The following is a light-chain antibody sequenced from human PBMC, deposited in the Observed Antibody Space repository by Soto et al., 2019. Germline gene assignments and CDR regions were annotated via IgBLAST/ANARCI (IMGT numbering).Light chain of an antibody. V-gene: IGKV3-20*01. J-gene: IGKJ5*01. Sequence: SPGTKSLPLRERATLSCRARHSRANSFIAWYQQKPGQAPRLLIYDTSSRASGIPGRFSGSGSGTDFTLTISRLETEDFAVFYCQQYGTSEIIFGQGTRLEIK. CDR1: HSRANSF. CDR3: QQYGTSEII. CDR2: DTS.